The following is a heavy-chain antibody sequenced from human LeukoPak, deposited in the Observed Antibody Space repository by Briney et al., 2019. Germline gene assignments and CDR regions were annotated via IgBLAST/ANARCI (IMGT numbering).Heavy chain of an antibody. J-gene: IGHJ5*02. CDR3: ARGPVPILFAWLLGGWFDP. D-gene: IGHD3-9*01. V-gene: IGHV4-34*01. Sequence: SETLSLTCAVYGGSFSGYYWSWIRQPPGKGLEWIGEINHSGSTNYNPSLKSRVTISVDTSKNQFSLKLSSVTAADTAVYYCARGPVPILFAWLLGGWFDPWGQGTLVTVSS. CDR1: GGSFSGYY. CDR2: INHSGST.